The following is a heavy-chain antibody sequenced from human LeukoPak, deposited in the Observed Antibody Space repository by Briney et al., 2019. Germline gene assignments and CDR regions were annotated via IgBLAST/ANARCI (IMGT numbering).Heavy chain of an antibody. CDR3: ARSPGYSSSLRNAFDI. Sequence: ASVKVSCKASGYTFTSYDINWVRQATGQGLEWMEWIKPNSGNTGYALKLQGRVTMTRNSSISTAYMELSSLRSEDKAVYYCARSPGYSSSLRNAFDIWGQGTMVTVSS. CDR2: IKPNSGNT. CDR1: GYTFTSYD. J-gene: IGHJ3*02. D-gene: IGHD6-13*01. V-gene: IGHV1-8*01.